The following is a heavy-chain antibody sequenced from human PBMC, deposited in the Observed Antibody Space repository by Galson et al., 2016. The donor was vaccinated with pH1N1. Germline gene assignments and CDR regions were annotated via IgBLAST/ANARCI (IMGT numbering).Heavy chain of an antibody. D-gene: IGHD4-17*01. V-gene: IGHV2-70*01. CDR1: GFSLSTSGMC. CDR2: IDWDDDK. J-gene: IGHJ4*02. CDR3: ARNLYGDYSHYFDY. Sequence: PALVKPTQTLTLTCTFSGFSLSTSGMCVSWIRQPPGKALEWLALIDWDDDKYYSTSLKTRLIISKDTSENQVVLTMTNMDPVDTATYYCARNLYGDYSHYFDYWGQGTLVTVSS.